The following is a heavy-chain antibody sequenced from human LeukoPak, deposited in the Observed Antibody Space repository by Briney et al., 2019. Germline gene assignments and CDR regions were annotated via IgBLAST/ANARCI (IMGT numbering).Heavy chain of an antibody. D-gene: IGHD3-10*01. CDR3: AARKVRGVWFYLDY. J-gene: IGHJ4*02. CDR1: GFTVSAYA. CDR2: IYDDNT. V-gene: IGHV3-23*01. Sequence: GGSLRLSCAAFGFTVSAYAMAWVRQAPGKGLEWVSTIYDDNTYYADSVKGRFAISTDNSKNTLYLQMNSLRVEDTAVYFCAARKVRGVWFYLDYWGQGTLVTVSS.